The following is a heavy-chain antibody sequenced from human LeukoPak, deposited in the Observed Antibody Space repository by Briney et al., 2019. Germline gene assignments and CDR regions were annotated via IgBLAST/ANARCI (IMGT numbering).Heavy chain of an antibody. CDR2: INPNSGGT. Sequence: ASVKVSCKASGYTFTGYYMHWVRQAPGQGLEWMGWINPNSGGTNYAQNFQGRVTMTRDPSVSTAYMELSRLRSDDTAVYFCARQSSGFFASDYWGQGTLVTVSS. CDR1: GYTFTGYY. D-gene: IGHD6-25*01. CDR3: ARQSSGFFASDY. V-gene: IGHV1-2*02. J-gene: IGHJ4*02.